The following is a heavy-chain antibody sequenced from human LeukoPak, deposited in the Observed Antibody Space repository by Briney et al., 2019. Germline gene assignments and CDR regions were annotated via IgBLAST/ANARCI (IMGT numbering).Heavy chain of an antibody. D-gene: IGHD3-16*02. CDR2: IYYSGST. V-gene: IGHV4-59*08. Sequence: SETLSLTCTVSGGSISSYYWSWIRQPPGKGLEWIGYIYYSGSTNYNPSLKSRVTISVDTSKNRFSLKLSSVTAADTAVYYCAGLPEGYYDYVWGSYRSYYFDYWGQGTLVTVSS. CDR1: GGSISSYY. J-gene: IGHJ4*02. CDR3: AGLPEGYYDYVWGSYRSYYFDY.